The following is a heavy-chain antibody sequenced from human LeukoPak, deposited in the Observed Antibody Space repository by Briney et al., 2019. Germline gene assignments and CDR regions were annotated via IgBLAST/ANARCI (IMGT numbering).Heavy chain of an antibody. CDR2: ISYDGSNK. CDR1: GFTFSSYA. CDR3: ARSLYSSGWYFQH. V-gene: IGHV3-30-3*01. J-gene: IGHJ1*01. D-gene: IGHD6-19*01. Sequence: GGSLRLSCAASGFTFSSYAMHWVRQAPGKGLEWVAVISYDGSNKYYADSVKGRFTVSRDNSKNTLYLQMNSLRAEDTAVYYCARSLYSSGWYFQHWGQGTLVTVSS.